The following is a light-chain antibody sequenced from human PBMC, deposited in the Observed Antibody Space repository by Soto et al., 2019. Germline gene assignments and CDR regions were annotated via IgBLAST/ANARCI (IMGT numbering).Light chain of an antibody. CDR1: QSVSSSY. J-gene: IGKJ2*01. CDR3: QQYGISLYT. Sequence: EVVLTQSPGTLSLSPGERATLSCRDGQSVSSSYLAWYQQKPGQAPRLLIYEASTRATGIPDRFSGSGSGADFTLTISRLDPEDFAVYYCQQYGISLYTFGQGANLEIK. V-gene: IGKV3-20*01. CDR2: EAS.